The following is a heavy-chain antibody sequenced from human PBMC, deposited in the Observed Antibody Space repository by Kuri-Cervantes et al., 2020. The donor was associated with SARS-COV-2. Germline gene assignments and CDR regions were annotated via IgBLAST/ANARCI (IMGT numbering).Heavy chain of an antibody. Sequence: SETLSLTCTVSGGSISGSSYYWGWIRQPPGKGLEWIGSIYYSGSTNYNPSLKSRVTISVDTSKNQFSLKLSSVTAADTAVYYCARGLYYYDSSGYLMGYAFDIWGQGTMVTVSS. CDR3: ARGLYYYDSSGYLMGYAFDI. V-gene: IGHV4-39*07. CDR1: GGSISGSSYY. CDR2: IYYSGST. D-gene: IGHD3-22*01. J-gene: IGHJ3*02.